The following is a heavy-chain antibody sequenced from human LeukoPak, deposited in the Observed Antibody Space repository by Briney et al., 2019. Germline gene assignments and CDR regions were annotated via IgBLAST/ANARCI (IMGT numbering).Heavy chain of an antibody. CDR1: GFTFSDHW. D-gene: IGHD3-10*01. J-gene: IGHJ4*02. V-gene: IGHV3-74*01. CDR2: INTDGSIT. CDR3: ARDRGPRTGFMVREAYDY. Sequence: GGSLRLSCAASGFTFSDHWIHWVRQAPGKGLVWVSRINTDGSITNYAGSVKGRFSISRDNAKNTLYLQMSSLRAEDTAVYYCARDRGPRTGFMVREAYDYWGQGTLVTVSS.